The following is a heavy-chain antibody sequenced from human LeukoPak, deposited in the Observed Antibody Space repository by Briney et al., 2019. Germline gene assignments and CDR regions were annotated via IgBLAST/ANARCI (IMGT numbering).Heavy chain of an antibody. CDR1: GGSISSGNYY. CDR3: ARHIGGRYYYYYMDV. J-gene: IGHJ6*03. V-gene: IGHV4-61*02. CDR2: IYISGST. Sequence: SETLSLTCTVSGGSISSGNYYWRWIRQPAGKGLEWIGRIYISGSTNYNPSLKSRVTISVDTSKNQFSLKLSSVTAADTAVYYCARHIGGRYYYYYMDVWGKGTTVTISS. D-gene: IGHD2-21*01.